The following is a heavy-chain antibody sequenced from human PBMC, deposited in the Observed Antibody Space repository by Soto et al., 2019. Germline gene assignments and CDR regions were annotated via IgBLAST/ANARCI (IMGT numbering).Heavy chain of an antibody. Sequence: QVQLVQSGAEVRKPGSSVKVSCKASGDTFSFYTINWVRQAPGLGLEWMGRVNPIVSMSNYAQKCQGRVTINAYKYTNKAYMQLSSLRSEDTSIYYSAASYGSGSRAFDYWGQGALVTVSS. J-gene: IGHJ4*02. V-gene: IGHV1-69*02. CDR3: AASYGSGSRAFDY. D-gene: IGHD3-10*01. CDR1: GDTFSFYT. CDR2: VNPIVSMS.